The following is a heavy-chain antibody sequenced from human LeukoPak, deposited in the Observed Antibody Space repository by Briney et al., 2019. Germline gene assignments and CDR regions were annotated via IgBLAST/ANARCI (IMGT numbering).Heavy chain of an antibody. D-gene: IGHD1-7*01. J-gene: IGHJ4*02. V-gene: IGHV3-7*01. CDR3: ASYNWNYPLDDY. Sequence: PGGSLRLSCAASGFTFSSYWMSWVRQAPGKGLEWVANIKQDGSGKYYVDSVKGRFTISRDNAKNSLYLQMNSLRAEDTAVYYCASYNWNYPLDDYWGQGTLVTVSS. CDR1: GFTFSSYW. CDR2: IKQDGSGK.